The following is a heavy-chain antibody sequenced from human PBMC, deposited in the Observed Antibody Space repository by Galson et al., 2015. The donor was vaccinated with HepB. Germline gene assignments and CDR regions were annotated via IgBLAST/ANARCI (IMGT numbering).Heavy chain of an antibody. CDR3: TRVRHLARGMDV. Sequence: CAISGDSVSTHIVAWNWIRQSPSRGLEWLGRTYYRSKWYNDYAVSVQSRITINPDTSRNQFSLQLNSVTPEDTDVYYCTRVRHLARGMDVWGQGTTVTVSS. CDR2: TYYRSKWYN. CDR1: GDSVSTHIVA. J-gene: IGHJ6*02. D-gene: IGHD5-12*01. V-gene: IGHV6-1*01.